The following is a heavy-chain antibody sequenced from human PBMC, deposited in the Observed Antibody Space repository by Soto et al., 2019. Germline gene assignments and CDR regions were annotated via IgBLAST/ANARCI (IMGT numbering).Heavy chain of an antibody. CDR3: ARAPKVSGSAQTRPDL. Sequence: SETLSLTCSLYSGSLSGYYWSWIRQPPGKGLEWIGEISPSGTTNYSPSLKSRVSISVDTSKNRSSLNLTSLTAADTAVYYCARAPKVSGSAQTRPDLWGQGSLVTVS. CDR2: ISPSGTT. J-gene: IGHJ5*02. D-gene: IGHD6-6*01. CDR1: SGSLSGYY. V-gene: IGHV4-34*01.